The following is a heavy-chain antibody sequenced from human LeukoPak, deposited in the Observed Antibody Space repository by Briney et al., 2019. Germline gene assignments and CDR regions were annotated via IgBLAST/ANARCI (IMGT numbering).Heavy chain of an antibody. V-gene: IGHV3-9*01. Sequence: GGSLRLSCAASGFTFDDYAMLWVRQAPGKGLEWVSGISWNSGSIGYADSVKGRFTISRDNAKNSLYLQMNSLRAEDTALYYCVRDQYSNYYYYGMDVWGQGTTVTVSS. J-gene: IGHJ6*02. D-gene: IGHD4-11*01. CDR2: ISWNSGSI. CDR3: VRDQYSNYYYYGMDV. CDR1: GFTFDDYA.